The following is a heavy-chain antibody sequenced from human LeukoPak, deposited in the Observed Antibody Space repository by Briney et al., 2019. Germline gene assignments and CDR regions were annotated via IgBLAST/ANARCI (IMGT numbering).Heavy chain of an antibody. CDR3: AGAISKGAGIDS. CDR1: GFTFYKYG. J-gene: IGHJ4*02. D-gene: IGHD1-26*01. Sequence: GGALRLSCAPSGFTFYKYGIHWVREAPGKGLEWVAVIWHDGSRTHYADSLKGRFTISRDNSKDTAFLKMNSLTVEDTATYYCAGAISKGAGIDSWGQGTLVTVSS. CDR2: IWHDGSRT. V-gene: IGHV3-33*03.